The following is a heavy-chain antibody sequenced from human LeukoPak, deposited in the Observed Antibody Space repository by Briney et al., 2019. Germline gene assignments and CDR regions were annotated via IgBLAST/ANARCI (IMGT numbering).Heavy chain of an antibody. Sequence: GESLKISCKGSGYSFTSYWIGWVRQMPGKGLEWIGITYPGDSDTRYSPSSQGQVTISADKSISTAYLQWSSLKASDTAMYYCARRNEYQLLYGFDYWGQGTLVTVSS. J-gene: IGHJ4*02. CDR3: ARRNEYQLLYGFDY. CDR1: GYSFTSYW. CDR2: TYPGDSDT. V-gene: IGHV5-51*01. D-gene: IGHD2-2*02.